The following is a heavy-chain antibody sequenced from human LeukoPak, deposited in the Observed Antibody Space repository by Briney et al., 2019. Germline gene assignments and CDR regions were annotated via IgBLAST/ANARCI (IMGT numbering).Heavy chain of an antibody. J-gene: IGHJ6*03. Sequence: SQTLSLTCTVSGGSISSGDYYWSWIRQPPGKGLEWIGYIYYSGSTYYNPSLKSRVTISVDTSKNQFSLKLSSVTAADTAVYYCARDVGGSYSYYYYYMDVWGKGTTVTVSS. CDR3: ARDVGGSYSYYYYYMDV. D-gene: IGHD1-26*01. CDR2: IYYSGST. V-gene: IGHV4-30-4*08. CDR1: GGSISSGDYY.